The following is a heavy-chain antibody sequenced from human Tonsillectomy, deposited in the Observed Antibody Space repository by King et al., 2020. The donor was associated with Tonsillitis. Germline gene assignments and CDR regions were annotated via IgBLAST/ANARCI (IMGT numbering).Heavy chain of an antibody. CDR1: GFTFNNYG. V-gene: IGHV3-23*04. D-gene: IGHD3-22*01. CDR3: AKSYYDSSGYYLGDDAFDI. CDR2: ISGRGDST. J-gene: IGHJ3*02. Sequence: DVQLVQSGGGLVRPGGSLRLSCAASGFTFNNYGMSWVRQAPGKGLEWVSVISGRGDSTYYADSVKGRFTISRDNSRNTLYLQMNSPRAEDTAVYYCAKSYYDSSGYYLGDDAFDIWGQGTMVTVSS.